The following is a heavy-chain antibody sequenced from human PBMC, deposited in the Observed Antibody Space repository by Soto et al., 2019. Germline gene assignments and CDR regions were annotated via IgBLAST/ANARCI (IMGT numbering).Heavy chain of an antibody. CDR1: GYSFTSYW. Sequence: PGESLKISCKGSGYSFTSYWIAWVRQMPGKGLEWMGIIYPGDSDTRYSPSFQGQVTISADKSISTAYLQWSSLKASDTAMYYCATRPDYGGNYYYYGMDVWGQGTTVTVSS. CDR2: IYPGDSDT. J-gene: IGHJ6*02. V-gene: IGHV5-51*01. CDR3: ATRPDYGGNYYYYGMDV. D-gene: IGHD4-17*01.